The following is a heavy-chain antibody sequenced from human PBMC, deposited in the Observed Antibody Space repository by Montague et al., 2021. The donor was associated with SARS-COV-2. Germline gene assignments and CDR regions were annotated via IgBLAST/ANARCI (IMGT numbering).Heavy chain of an antibody. CDR3: ARNAIEYYYYYYYMDV. Sequence: SLRLSCAASGFTFSSYEMNWVRQAPGKGLEWVSYISNSGSTIYYADSVKGRFTISRDNSKNTLYLQMNSLRAEDTAVYYCARNAIEYYYYYYYMDVWGKGTTVTVSS. CDR2: ISNSGSTI. CDR1: GFTFSSYE. V-gene: IGHV3-48*03. J-gene: IGHJ6*03. D-gene: IGHD2-2*01.